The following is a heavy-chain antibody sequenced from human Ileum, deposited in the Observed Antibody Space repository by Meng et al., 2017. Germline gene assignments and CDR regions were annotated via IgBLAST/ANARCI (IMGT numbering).Heavy chain of an antibody. CDR1: GGSVSSGNW. V-gene: IGHV4-4*02. J-gene: IGHJ1*01. Sequence: QMQLQESGPGLVKPSGTLSLTCGDSGGSVSSGNWWGWVRQAPGKGLEWIGEIFHTGNTNYNPSLQSRVSLSIDKSKNQFSLKVISVTAADTAVYYCVNYCSGGKCSPNEKTQHWGQGTLVTVSS. CDR2: IFHTGNT. D-gene: IGHD2-15*01. CDR3: VNYCSGGKCSPNEKTQH.